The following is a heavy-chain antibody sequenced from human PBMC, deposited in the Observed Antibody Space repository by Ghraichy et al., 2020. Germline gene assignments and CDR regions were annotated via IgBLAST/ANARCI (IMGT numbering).Heavy chain of an antibody. D-gene: IGHD2/OR15-2a*01. V-gene: IGHV4-39*01. CDR2: IFYSGTT. J-gene: IGHJ6*02. CDR1: GGSITTTYYY. CDR3: ARIPSHFYGMDG. Sequence: SETLSLTCTVSGGSITTTYYYWGWIRQPPGKGLEWIGSIFYSGTTYYNPSLRSRLTLSVDTPKNQFSLKLTSVTAADTAVYFCARIPSHFYGMDGWGRGTTVTVSS.